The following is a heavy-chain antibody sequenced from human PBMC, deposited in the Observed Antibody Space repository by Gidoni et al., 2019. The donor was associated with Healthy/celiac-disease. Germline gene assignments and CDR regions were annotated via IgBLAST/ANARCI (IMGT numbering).Heavy chain of an antibody. CDR2: IKQDGSEK. CDR3: ARDLTRYSSYGMDV. CDR1: GCTFNSYW. Sequence: EVQLVESGGGLVQPGGSLSLSCAASGCTFNSYWMSWVRQDPGKGLEWVANIKQDGSEKYYVDSVKGRFTISRDNAKNSLYLQMNSLRAEDTAVYYCARDLTRYSSYGMDVWGQGTTVTVSS. D-gene: IGHD2-21*01. J-gene: IGHJ6*02. V-gene: IGHV3-7*01.